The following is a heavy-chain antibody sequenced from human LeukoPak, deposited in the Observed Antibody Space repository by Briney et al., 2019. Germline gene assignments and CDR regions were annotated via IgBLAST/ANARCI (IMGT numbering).Heavy chain of an antibody. CDR1: GGSISNYY. CDR2: IYYSGAT. V-gene: IGHV4-59*08. CDR3: ARFGITVVRGGKYYFDY. Sequence: SETLSLTCTVSGGSISNYYWSWIRQPPGKGLEWIGHIYYSGATKYNPSLESRITISVDTSKNQFSLMLSSVTAADTAVYYCARFGITVVRGGKYYFDYWGQGTLVTVSS. J-gene: IGHJ4*02. D-gene: IGHD3-10*01.